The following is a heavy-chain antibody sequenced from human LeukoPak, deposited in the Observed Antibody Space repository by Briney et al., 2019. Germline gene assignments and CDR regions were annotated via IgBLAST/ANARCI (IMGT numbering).Heavy chain of an antibody. J-gene: IGHJ4*02. CDR2: RSHDGGIE. Sequence: GTSLRLSCAASGFPFSRYAVHWVRQAPGKGLEWVALRSHDGGIEDYADSVKGRFTISRDNSRNTLYLQMNSLRAEDTAVYYCARVSGLTKTAFDYWGQGTLVTVSS. CDR3: ARVSGLTKTAFDY. V-gene: IGHV3-30-3*01. CDR1: GFPFSRYA. D-gene: IGHD3-22*01.